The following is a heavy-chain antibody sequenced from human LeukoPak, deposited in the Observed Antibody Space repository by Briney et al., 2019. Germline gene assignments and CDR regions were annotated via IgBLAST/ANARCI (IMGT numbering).Heavy chain of an antibody. J-gene: IGHJ3*02. CDR1: GGSISSSSYY. CDR3: ARHDIAVVISSGAFDI. Sequence: SETLSLTCTVSGGSISSSSYYWGWIRQPPGKGLEWIGSIYYSGSTYYNPSLKSRVTISVDTSKNQFSLKLSSVTAADTAVYYCARHDIAVVISSGAFDIWGQGTMVTVSS. V-gene: IGHV4-39*01. CDR2: IYYSGST. D-gene: IGHD3-22*01.